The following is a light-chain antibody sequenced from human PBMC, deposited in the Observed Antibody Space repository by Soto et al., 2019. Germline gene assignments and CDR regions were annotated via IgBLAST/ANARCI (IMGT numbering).Light chain of an antibody. CDR1: QTVSTW. CDR3: QQYSSYSYT. J-gene: IGKJ2*01. CDR2: DAS. Sequence: EIQMTQSPSTLSASIGDTVTITCRASQTVSTWLAWYQQKPGKAPKLLIHDASSLETGVPSRFSGSASGTEFTLTISSLQPDDLATYYCQQYSSYSYTFGQGTKLEVK. V-gene: IGKV1-5*01.